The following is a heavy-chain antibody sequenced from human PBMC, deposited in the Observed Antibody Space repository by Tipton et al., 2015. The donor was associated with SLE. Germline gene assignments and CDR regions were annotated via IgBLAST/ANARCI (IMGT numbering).Heavy chain of an antibody. CDR2: ISSSGSTI. CDR1: GFTFSSYE. CDR3: ASLGRSGVSY. Sequence: ALRLSCAASGFTFSSYEMNWVRQAPGKGLEWVSYISSSGSTIYYADSVKGRFTISRDNAKNSLYLQMNSLRAEDTAVYYCASLGRSGVSYWGQGTLVTVSS. V-gene: IGHV3-48*03. D-gene: IGHD3-3*01. J-gene: IGHJ4*02.